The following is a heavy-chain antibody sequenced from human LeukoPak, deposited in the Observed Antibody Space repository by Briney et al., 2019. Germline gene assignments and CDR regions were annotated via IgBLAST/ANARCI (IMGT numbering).Heavy chain of an antibody. CDR1: GFTFSSYA. D-gene: IGHD6-19*01. Sequence: GGSLRLSCAASGFTFSSYAMHWVRQAPGKGLEWVAVISYDGSNKYYADSVKGRFTISRDNSKNTLYLQMNSLRAEDTAVCYCARDSSGYFDYWAREPWSPSPQ. V-gene: IGHV3-30-3*01. CDR2: ISYDGSNK. J-gene: IGHJ4*02. CDR3: ARDSSGYFDY.